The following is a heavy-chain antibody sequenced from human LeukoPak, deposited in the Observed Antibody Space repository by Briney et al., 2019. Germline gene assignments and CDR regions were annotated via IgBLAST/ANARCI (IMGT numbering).Heavy chain of an antibody. CDR2: IYTSGST. V-gene: IGHV4-61*02. CDR3: ARVVSWGYYFDY. CDR1: GGSISGGGYY. D-gene: IGHD7-27*01. Sequence: SETLSLTCTVSGGSISGGGYYWSWIRQPAGKGLEWIGRIYTSGSTNYNPSLKSRVTISVDTSKNQFSLKLSSVTAADTAVYYCARVVSWGYYFDYWGQGTLVTVSS. J-gene: IGHJ4*02.